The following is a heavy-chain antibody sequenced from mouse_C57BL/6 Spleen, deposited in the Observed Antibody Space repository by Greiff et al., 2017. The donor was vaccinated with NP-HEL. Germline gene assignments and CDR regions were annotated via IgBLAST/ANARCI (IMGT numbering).Heavy chain of an antibody. CDR3: ARKGYYGSSYDFDY. J-gene: IGHJ2*01. D-gene: IGHD1-1*01. Sequence: VQLQQPEAELVKPGASVKMSCKASGYTFTSYWLTWVKQRPGQGLEWIGDIYPGSGSTNYNEKFKSKATLTVDTSSSTAYMQLSSLTSEDSAVYYCARKGYYGSSYDFDYWGQGTTLTVSS. CDR1: GYTFTSYW. CDR2: IYPGSGST. V-gene: IGHV1-55*01.